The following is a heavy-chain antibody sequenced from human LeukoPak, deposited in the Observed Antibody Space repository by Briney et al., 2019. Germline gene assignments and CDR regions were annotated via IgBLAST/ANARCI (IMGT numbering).Heavy chain of an antibody. J-gene: IGHJ6*02. V-gene: IGHV1-18*01. Sequence: ASVKVSCKASGYTFTSYGISWVRQAPGQGLEWMGWISAYNGNTNYAQKLQGRVTMTTDTSTSTAYMELSSLRAEDTAEYYCAKGPGPRDKASFYYYFGMDVWGQGTTVTVSS. CDR2: ISAYNGNT. CDR3: AKGPGPRDKASFYYYFGMDV. CDR1: GYTFTSYG.